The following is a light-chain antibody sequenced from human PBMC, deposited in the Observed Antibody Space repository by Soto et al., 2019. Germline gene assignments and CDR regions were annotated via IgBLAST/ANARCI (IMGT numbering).Light chain of an antibody. CDR3: QQYNTYST. V-gene: IGKV1-5*01. J-gene: IGKJ5*01. Sequence: DIQITHSPSTLSASVGDRVTITCRASQSISRWLAWYQQKPGKAPKALIYDASTLRSGVPSRFSGGGSGTEFTLTISSLQPDDFATYYCQQYNTYSTFGQGTRLEIK. CDR1: QSISRW. CDR2: DAS.